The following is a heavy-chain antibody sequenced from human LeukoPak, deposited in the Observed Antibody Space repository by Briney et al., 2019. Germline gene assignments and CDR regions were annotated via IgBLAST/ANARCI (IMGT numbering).Heavy chain of an antibody. Sequence: ASVKVSCKASGYTFAGYYMHWVRQAPGQGLEWMGWINPNSGGTNYAQKFQGRVTMTRDTSISTAYMELSRLRSDDTAVYYCASMVCSSTSCYRWFDPWGQGTRVTVSS. J-gene: IGHJ5*02. V-gene: IGHV1-2*02. CDR3: ASMVCSSTSCYRWFDP. CDR2: INPNSGGT. CDR1: GYTFAGYY. D-gene: IGHD2-2*01.